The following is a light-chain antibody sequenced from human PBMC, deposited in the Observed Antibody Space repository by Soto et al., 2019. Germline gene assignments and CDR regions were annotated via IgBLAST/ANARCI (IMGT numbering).Light chain of an antibody. J-gene: IGLJ2*01. CDR1: SSNIGSNY. CDR3: QSYDSSLSGSV. CDR2: SNN. V-gene: IGLV1-47*02. Sequence: QLVLTQPPSASGTPGQRVTISCSGSSSNIGSNYVYWYQQLPGTAPKLLIYSNNQRPSGVPDRFSGSKSGTSASLAISGLRSEDEADYYCQSYDSSLSGSVFGGGTKLTVL.